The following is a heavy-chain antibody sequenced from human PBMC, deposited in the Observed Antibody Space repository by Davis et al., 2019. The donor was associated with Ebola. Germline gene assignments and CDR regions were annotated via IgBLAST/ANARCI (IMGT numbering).Heavy chain of an antibody. D-gene: IGHD2-2*01. J-gene: IGHJ2*01. CDR2: IIPIFGTA. Sequence: SVKVSCKASGGTFSSYAISWVRQAPGQGLEWMGGIIPIFGTANYAQKFQGRVTITADESTSTAYMELSSLRSEDTDVYYCARVGDCSSTSCRYFDLWGRGTLVTVSS. CDR3: ARVGDCSSTSCRYFDL. CDR1: GGTFSSYA. V-gene: IGHV1-69*13.